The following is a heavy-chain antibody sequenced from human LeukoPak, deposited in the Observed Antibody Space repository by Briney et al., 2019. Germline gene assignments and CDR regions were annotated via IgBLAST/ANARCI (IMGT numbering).Heavy chain of an antibody. V-gene: IGHV4-59*01. J-gene: IGHJ4*02. Sequence: SETLSLTCTVSGGSISSYYWSWIRQPPGKGLEWIGYIYYSGSTNYKPSLKRRVTISVDTSKNQFSLKLSSVTAADTAVYYCARGRGYSYGYVGRRYFDYWGQGTLVTVSS. CDR1: GGSISSYY. D-gene: IGHD5-18*01. CDR3: ARGRGYSYGYVGRRYFDY. CDR2: IYYSGST.